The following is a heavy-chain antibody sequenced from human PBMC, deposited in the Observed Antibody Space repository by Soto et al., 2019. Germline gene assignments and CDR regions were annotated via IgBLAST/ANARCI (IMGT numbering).Heavy chain of an antibody. J-gene: IGHJ5*02. CDR1: GYTFTSYA. Sequence: ASVKVSCKASGYTFTSYALSWVRHAPGQGLEWMGWISTYNGNTNYAQNLQGRVTMTTDISTNTAYMELRSLRSDDTAVYYCARVVGGIPVAGSWNWFDPWGQGTLVTVSS. V-gene: IGHV1-18*04. CDR2: ISTYNGNT. D-gene: IGHD6-19*01. CDR3: ARVVGGIPVAGSWNWFDP.